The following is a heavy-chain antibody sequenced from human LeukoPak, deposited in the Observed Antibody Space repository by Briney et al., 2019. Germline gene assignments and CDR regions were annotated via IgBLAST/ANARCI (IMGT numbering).Heavy chain of an antibody. CDR1: GFTFSSYG. CDR3: ARVGGGDWEYFDY. V-gene: IGHV3-33*01. D-gene: IGHD2-21*02. J-gene: IGHJ4*02. Sequence: GRSLRLSCAASGFTFSSYGMHWVRQAPGKGLEWVAVIWYDGSNKYYADSVKGRFTISRDNSKNTLYLQMNSLRAEDTAVYYCARVGGGDWEYFDYWGQGTLVTVSS. CDR2: IWYDGSNK.